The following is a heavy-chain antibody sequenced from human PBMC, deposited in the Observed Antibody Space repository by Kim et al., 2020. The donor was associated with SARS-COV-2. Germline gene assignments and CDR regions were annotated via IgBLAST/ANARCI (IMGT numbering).Heavy chain of an antibody. CDR1: GFTVSSNY. J-gene: IGHJ4*02. V-gene: IGHV3-53*01. CDR2: IYSGGST. Sequence: GGSLRLSCAASGFTVSSNYMSWVRQAPGKGLEWVSVIYSGGSTYYADSVKGRFTISRDNSKNTLYLQMNSLRAEDTAVYYCAMTTVTGLNDYWGQGTLVTVSS. CDR3: AMTTVTGLNDY. D-gene: IGHD4-17*01.